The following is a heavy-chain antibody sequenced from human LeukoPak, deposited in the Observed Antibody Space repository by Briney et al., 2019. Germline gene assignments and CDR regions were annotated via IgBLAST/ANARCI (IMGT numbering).Heavy chain of an antibody. V-gene: IGHV3-30*03. D-gene: IGHD3-16*01. CDR3: ARDRYDYVWGSYFHY. Sequence: PGRSLRLSCAASGFTFSSFGMHWVRQAPGKGLEWVAVISYDGSNKYYADSVKGRFTISRDNSKNTLYLQMNSLRAEDTAVYYCARDRYDYVWGSYFHYWGQGTLVTVSS. CDR1: GFTFSSFG. J-gene: IGHJ4*02. CDR2: ISYDGSNK.